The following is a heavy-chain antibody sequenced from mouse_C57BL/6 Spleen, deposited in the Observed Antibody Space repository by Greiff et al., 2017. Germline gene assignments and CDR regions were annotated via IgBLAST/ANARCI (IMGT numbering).Heavy chain of an antibody. D-gene: IGHD2-4*01. J-gene: IGHJ4*01. V-gene: IGHV2-5*01. CDR3: AKGYDYSYYAMDY. CDR2: IWRGGST. Sequence: QVQLQQSGPGLVQPSQSLSITCTVSGFSLTSYGVHWVRQSPGKGLEWLGVIWRGGSTDYNAAFMSRLSITKDNSKSQVFFKMNSLHADDTAIYYCAKGYDYSYYAMDYWGQGPSVTVSS. CDR1: GFSLTSYG.